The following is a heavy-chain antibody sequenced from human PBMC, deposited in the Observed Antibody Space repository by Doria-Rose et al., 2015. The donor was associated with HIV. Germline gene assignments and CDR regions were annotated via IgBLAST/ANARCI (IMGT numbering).Heavy chain of an antibody. D-gene: IGHD6-13*01. Sequence: QITLKESGPVLVKPTETLTLTCTVSGVSLSSPGMGVSWIRQPPGKALEWLANIFSDDERSYKSSLKSRPTISRGTSESQVVLTMTDMDPVDTATYYCARIKSSRWYHKFYFDFWGQGTLVIVSA. CDR1: GVSLSSPGMG. CDR3: ARIKSSRWYHKFYFDF. J-gene: IGHJ4*02. V-gene: IGHV2-26*01. CDR2: IFSDDER.